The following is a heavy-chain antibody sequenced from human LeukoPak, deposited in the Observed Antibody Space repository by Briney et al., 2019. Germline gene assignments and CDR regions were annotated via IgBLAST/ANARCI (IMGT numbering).Heavy chain of an antibody. CDR1: GFTFGNYG. Sequence: GGSLRLSCAASGFTFGNYGMHWARQAPGKGLEWVAFIGFDGSDHSYADSVKGRFTISRDNSKNTLYLQMNSLRAEDTAVYYCARDSGVAGPPQWGQGTLVTVSS. CDR3: ARDSGVAGPPQ. V-gene: IGHV3-30*02. J-gene: IGHJ4*02. CDR2: IGFDGSDH. D-gene: IGHD6-19*01.